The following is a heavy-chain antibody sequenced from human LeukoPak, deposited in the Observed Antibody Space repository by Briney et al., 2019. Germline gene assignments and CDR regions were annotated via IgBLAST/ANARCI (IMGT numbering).Heavy chain of an antibody. J-gene: IGHJ5*02. CDR1: GFTFSSYW. Sequence: GGSLRLSCAASGFTFSSYWMHWVRQAPGKGLVWVSRINSDGSSTSYADSVKGRFTISRDNAKNTLYLQMNSLRAEDTAVYYCARDRRSYCSSTSCQDLWFDPWGQGTLVTVSS. CDR3: ARDRRSYCSSTSCQDLWFDP. V-gene: IGHV3-74*01. D-gene: IGHD2-2*01. CDR2: INSDGSST.